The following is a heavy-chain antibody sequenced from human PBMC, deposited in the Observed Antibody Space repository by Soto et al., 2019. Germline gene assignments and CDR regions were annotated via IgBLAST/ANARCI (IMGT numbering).Heavy chain of an antibody. CDR3: ARDLRRIIAAAGSNYYSYYGMDV. Sequence: SVKVSCKASGGTFSSYAISWVRQAPGQGLEWMGGIIPIFGTANYAQKFQGRVTITADESTSTAYMELSSLRSEDTAVYYCARDLRRIIAAAGSNYYSYYGMDVWGKGTTVTVSS. V-gene: IGHV1-69*13. CDR1: GGTFSSYA. D-gene: IGHD6-13*01. J-gene: IGHJ6*04. CDR2: IIPIFGTA.